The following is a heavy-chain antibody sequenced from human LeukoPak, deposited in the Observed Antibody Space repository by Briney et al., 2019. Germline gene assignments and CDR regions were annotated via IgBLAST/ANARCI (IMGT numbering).Heavy chain of an antibody. CDR1: GGSFNGYY. J-gene: IGHJ5*02. V-gene: IGHV4-34*01. D-gene: IGHD1-26*01. Sequence: PSETLSLTCAVYGGSFNGYYWNWIRQPPGKGLEWIGEINHSGSTNYIPSLKSRVTISVDTSKNQFSLKLSSVTAADTAVYYCARGSKMLGYNWFDPWGRGTLVSVSS. CDR3: ARGSKMLGYNWFDP. CDR2: INHSGST.